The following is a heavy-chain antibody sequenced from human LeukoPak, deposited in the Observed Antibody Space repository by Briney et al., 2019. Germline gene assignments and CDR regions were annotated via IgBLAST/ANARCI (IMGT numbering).Heavy chain of an antibody. CDR1: GFTFSSYG. D-gene: IGHD3-10*01. Sequence: PGGSLRLSCAASGFTFSSYGMHWVRQAPGKELEWVAFIRYDGSNKYYADSVKGRFTISRDNSKNTLYLQMNSLRAEDTAVYYCAKARYYGSGSFLFDPWGQGTLVTVSS. V-gene: IGHV3-30*02. CDR3: AKARYYGSGSFLFDP. CDR2: IRYDGSNK. J-gene: IGHJ5*02.